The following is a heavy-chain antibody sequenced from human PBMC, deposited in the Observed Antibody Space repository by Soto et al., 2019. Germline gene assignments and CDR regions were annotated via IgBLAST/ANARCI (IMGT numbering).Heavy chain of an antibody. CDR1: GFTVSGQS. J-gene: IGHJ4*02. V-gene: IGHV3-23*01. Sequence: EVQLLQSGGGLVQPGGSLRLSCAASGFTVSGQSMTWVRQAPGKGLEWISGISATEGITFYADSVRGRFTISRDKSKTTIYLQMSSLTVEDTATYYCSRWSGDGDLWAQGTLVTVSA. D-gene: IGHD3-10*01. CDR3: SRWSGDGDL. CDR2: ISATEGIT.